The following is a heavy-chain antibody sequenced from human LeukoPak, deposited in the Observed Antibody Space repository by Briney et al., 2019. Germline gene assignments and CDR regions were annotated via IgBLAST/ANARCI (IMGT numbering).Heavy chain of an antibody. CDR1: GGSISSYY. Sequence: PSETLSLTCTVSGGSISSYYWSWTRQPPGKGLEWIGYIYYSGSTNYNPSLKSRVTISVDTSKNQFSLKLSSVTAADTAVYYCARVQMVYAFDIWGQGTMVTVSS. J-gene: IGHJ3*02. CDR3: ARVQMVYAFDI. D-gene: IGHD6-13*01. V-gene: IGHV4-59*01. CDR2: IYYSGST.